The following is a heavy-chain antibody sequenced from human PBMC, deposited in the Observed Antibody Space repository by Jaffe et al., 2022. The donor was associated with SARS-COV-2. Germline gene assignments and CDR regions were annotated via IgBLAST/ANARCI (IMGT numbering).Heavy chain of an antibody. V-gene: IGHV3-11*01. CDR1: GFRFSDYY. J-gene: IGHJ4*02. D-gene: IGHD3-22*01. Sequence: QVQLVESGGGQVKPGGSLRLSCAVSGFRFSDYYMTWIRQAPGKGLEWISYISNDGDTKSYADSVKGRFTISRDNAKQSLYLQMKSLRADDTGVYFCAREGRDRYDSNGYAGDWGQGALVTVSS. CDR2: ISNDGDTK. CDR3: AREGRDRYDSNGYAGD.